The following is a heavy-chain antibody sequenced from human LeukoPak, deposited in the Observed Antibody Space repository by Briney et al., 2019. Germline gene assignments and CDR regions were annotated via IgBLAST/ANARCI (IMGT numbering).Heavy chain of an antibody. Sequence: SETLSLTCAVYGGSFSSYCWSWIRQPPGKGLEWIGSIYYSGSTYYNPSLKSRVTISVDTSKNQFSLKLSSVTAADTAVYYCARTMGNTNFDYWGQGTLVTVSS. V-gene: IGHV4-34*01. D-gene: IGHD3-10*01. CDR3: ARTMGNTNFDY. J-gene: IGHJ4*02. CDR1: GGSFSSYC. CDR2: IYYSGST.